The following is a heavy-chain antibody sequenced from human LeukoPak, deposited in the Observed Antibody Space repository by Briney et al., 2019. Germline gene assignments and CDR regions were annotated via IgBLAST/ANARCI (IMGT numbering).Heavy chain of an antibody. D-gene: IGHD2-21*02. V-gene: IGHV4-4*07. CDR2: VYSSGST. Sequence: PSETLSLTCTVSGGSISNYYWSWIRQPAGKGLEWIGRVYSSGSTNYNPPLKSRVTMSVDTSKNQFSLKLSSVTAADTAVYYCARHYCGGDCYSRWYFDLWGRGTLVTVSS. J-gene: IGHJ2*01. CDR1: GGSISNYY. CDR3: ARHYCGGDCYSRWYFDL.